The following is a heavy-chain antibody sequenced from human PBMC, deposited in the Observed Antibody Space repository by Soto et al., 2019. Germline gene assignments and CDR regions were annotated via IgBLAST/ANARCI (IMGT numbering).Heavy chain of an antibody. Sequence: QVQLQQWGAGLLKPSETLSLTCAVYGGSFSGYYWSWIRQPPGKGLEWIGEINHSGSTNYNPSLKSRVTISVDTSKNQFSLKLSSVTAADTAVYYCARGRLSSLGYCSGGSCYRFDYWGQGTLVTVSS. V-gene: IGHV4-34*01. CDR2: INHSGST. CDR1: GGSFSGYY. CDR3: ARGRLSSLGYCSGGSCYRFDY. J-gene: IGHJ4*02. D-gene: IGHD2-15*01.